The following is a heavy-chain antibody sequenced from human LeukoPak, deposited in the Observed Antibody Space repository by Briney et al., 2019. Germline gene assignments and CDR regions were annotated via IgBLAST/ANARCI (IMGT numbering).Heavy chain of an antibody. CDR1: GFTFDDYA. J-gene: IGHJ4*02. Sequence: PGRSLRLSCAASGFTFDDYAMHWVRQAPGKGLEWVSGISWNSGSIGYADSVKGRFTISRDNAKNSLYLQMNSLRAGDMALYYCAKGTGDYYYSSGFDYWGQGTLVTVSS. D-gene: IGHD3-22*01. CDR3: AKGTGDYYYSSGFDY. CDR2: ISWNSGSI. V-gene: IGHV3-9*03.